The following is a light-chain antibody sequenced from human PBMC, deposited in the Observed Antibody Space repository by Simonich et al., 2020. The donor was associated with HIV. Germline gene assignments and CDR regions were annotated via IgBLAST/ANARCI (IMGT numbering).Light chain of an antibody. CDR2: DAS. V-gene: IGKV3D-11*01. Sequence: EIVMTQSPATLSVSPGERATLSCRASQGVSSNLAWYQQKPGQTPRLLIYDASNRATGIPARFSGSGSGTDFTLTISSLEPEDFAVYYCQQRSNWPIFTFGPGTKVDIK. CDR1: QGVSSN. CDR3: QQRSNWPIFT. J-gene: IGKJ3*01.